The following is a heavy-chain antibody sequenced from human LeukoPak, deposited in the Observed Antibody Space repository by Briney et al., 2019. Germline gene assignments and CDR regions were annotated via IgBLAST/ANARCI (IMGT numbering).Heavy chain of an antibody. V-gene: IGHV3-23*01. D-gene: IGHD3-22*01. CDR1: GFSFSNYA. CDR3: AKGSYYDSSGSFYFDY. J-gene: IGHJ4*02. Sequence: GGSLRLSCAASGFSFSNYAMHWVRQAPGKGLEWVSGISGSGDNTYYADSVKGRFTISRDNSKNTLYVQVNSLGTEDTAAYYCAKGSYYDSSGSFYFDYWGQGTLVTVSS. CDR2: ISGSGDNT.